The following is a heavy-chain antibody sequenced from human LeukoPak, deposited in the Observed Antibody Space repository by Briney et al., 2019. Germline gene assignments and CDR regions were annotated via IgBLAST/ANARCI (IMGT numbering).Heavy chain of an antibody. D-gene: IGHD1-26*01. V-gene: IGHV4-59*08. CDR2: IFSSGST. Sequence: AETLSLTCIVSGGSISSYYWSWIRQPPGKGLEWIGYIFSSGSTNSNPSLKSRVTISVDTSKTQFSLKMTSVTAADTAVYYCARQGSGGRAFDIWGQGTMVTVSS. J-gene: IGHJ3*02. CDR3: ARQGSGGRAFDI. CDR1: GGSISSYY.